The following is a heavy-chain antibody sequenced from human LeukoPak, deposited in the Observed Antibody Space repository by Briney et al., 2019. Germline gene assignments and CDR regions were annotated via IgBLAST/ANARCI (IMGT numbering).Heavy chain of an antibody. Sequence: GGSLRLSCAASGFTFSSYAMSWVRQAPGKGLERGSAISDSGGSTYYADSVKRRFTISRDNTKTTLYLQMNSLSAEDTAVYYCAKDTTVLSDDYWGQGTLVTVSS. CDR2: ISDSGGST. CDR3: AKDTTVLSDDY. D-gene: IGHD4-17*01. V-gene: IGHV3-23*01. CDR1: GFTFSSYA. J-gene: IGHJ4*02.